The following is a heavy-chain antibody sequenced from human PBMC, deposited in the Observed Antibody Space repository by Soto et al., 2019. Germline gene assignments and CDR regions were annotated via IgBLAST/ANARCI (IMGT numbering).Heavy chain of an antibody. CDR1: GFNFRYYA. CDR3: AKASNSSPWFDSWLES. J-gene: IGHJ5*01. D-gene: IGHD6-6*01. Sequence: GGSLRLSCAASGFNFRYYAMTWVRQAPGKGLEWVSSINDNGDSTRYADSVKGRFTISRDNSKNTLYLQMNSLTAEDTAVYFCAKASNSSPWFDSWLESWGQGTLVTVSS. CDR2: INDNGDST. V-gene: IGHV3-23*01.